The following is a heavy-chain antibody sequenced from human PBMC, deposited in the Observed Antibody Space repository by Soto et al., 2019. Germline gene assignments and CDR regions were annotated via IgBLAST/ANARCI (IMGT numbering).Heavy chain of an antibody. V-gene: IGHV1-18*01. CDR3: ARDLAAAGPFDY. Sequence: GASVKVSCKASGYTFTSYAFSWARQAPGQGLEWMGWISAYNGNTNYAQKLQGRVTMTTDTSTSTAYMELRSLRSDDTAVYYCARDLAAAGPFDYWGQGTLVTSPQ. J-gene: IGHJ4*02. CDR2: ISAYNGNT. D-gene: IGHD6-13*01. CDR1: GYTFTSYA.